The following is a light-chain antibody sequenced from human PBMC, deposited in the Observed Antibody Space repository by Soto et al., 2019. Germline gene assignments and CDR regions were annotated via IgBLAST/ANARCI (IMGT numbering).Light chain of an antibody. CDR2: DAS. V-gene: IGKV3-11*01. CDR1: QSVSSY. Sequence: EIVLTQSPATLSLSPGERATLSCRASQSVSSYLAWYQQKPGQAPRLLIYDASNRATGIPARFSGSGSGTDFTLTISSLEPEDFAVYYCQQCETFGGGNKVEIK. J-gene: IGKJ4*01. CDR3: QQCET.